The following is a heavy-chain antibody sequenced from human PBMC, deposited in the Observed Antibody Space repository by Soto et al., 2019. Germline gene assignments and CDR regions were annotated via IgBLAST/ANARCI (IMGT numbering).Heavy chain of an antibody. CDR1: GGSVSRGTNY. Sequence: ASETLSLTCTVSGGSVSRGTNYWSWIRQPLGKGLEWIGYIYYSGSTNYSPSLKSRVTISVYTSKNHFSLKLSSVTAADTAVYYSDRAETAMDLGPGDNWGQGTMVT. D-gene: IGHD5-18*01. V-gene: IGHV4-61*03. CDR2: IYYSGST. J-gene: IGHJ4*02. CDR3: DRAETAMDLGPGDN.